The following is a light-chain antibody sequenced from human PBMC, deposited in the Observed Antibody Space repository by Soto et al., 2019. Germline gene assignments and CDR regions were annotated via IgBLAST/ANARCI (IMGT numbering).Light chain of an antibody. J-gene: IGKJ1*01. CDR1: QSVLYSSNNKNY. CDR2: WAS. CDR3: QQYYSTPWT. Sequence: DIVMTHSPYSLAVSLGERATINCKSSQSVLYSSNNKNYLAWYQQKPGQPPKLLIYWASTRESGVPDRFSGSGSGTDFTLTISSLQAEDVAVYYCQQYYSTPWTFGQGTKVAI. V-gene: IGKV4-1*01.